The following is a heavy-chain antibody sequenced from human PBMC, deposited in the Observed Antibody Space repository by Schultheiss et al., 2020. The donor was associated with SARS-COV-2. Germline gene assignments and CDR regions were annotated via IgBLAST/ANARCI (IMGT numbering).Heavy chain of an antibody. D-gene: IGHD1-26*01. CDR3: ATSYSTAYYYAMGV. CDR1: GGSFSGYF. J-gene: IGHJ6*02. CDR2: INHSGST. Sequence: SETLSLTCGVYGGSFSGYFWSWIRQSPGKGLEWIGEINHSGSTNYNPSLKSRVTISVDTSKNQFSLKLSSVTAADTAVYYCATSYSTAYYYAMGVWGQGTTVTVSS. V-gene: IGHV4-34*01.